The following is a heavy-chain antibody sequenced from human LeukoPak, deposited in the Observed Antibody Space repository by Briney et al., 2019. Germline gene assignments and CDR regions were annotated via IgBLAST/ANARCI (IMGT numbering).Heavy chain of an antibody. CDR1: GGSISSYY. CDR3: ARDMVRGVINWFDP. Sequence: SETLSLTCTVSGGSISSYYWSWIRQPAGKGLEWIGRICISGSTNYNPSLKSRVTMSVDTSKNQFSLKLSSVTAADAAVYYCARDMVRGVINWFDPWGQGTLVTVSS. V-gene: IGHV4-4*07. CDR2: ICISGST. D-gene: IGHD3-10*01. J-gene: IGHJ5*02.